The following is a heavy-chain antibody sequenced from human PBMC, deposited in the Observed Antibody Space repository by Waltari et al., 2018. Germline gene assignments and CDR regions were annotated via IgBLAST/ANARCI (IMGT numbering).Heavy chain of an antibody. D-gene: IGHD3-9*01. CDR3: ARTYYDILTGATYAFDI. CDR2: IYWNDDK. J-gene: IGHJ3*02. CDR1: GFSLSTSGVG. V-gene: IGHV2-5*01. Sequence: QITLKESGPTLVKPTQTLTLTCTFSGFSLSTSGVGVGWIRQPPGKALEWLALIYWNDDKRYSPSLKSRLTITKDTSKNQVVLTMTNMDPVDTATYYCARTYYDILTGATYAFDIWGQGTMVTVSS.